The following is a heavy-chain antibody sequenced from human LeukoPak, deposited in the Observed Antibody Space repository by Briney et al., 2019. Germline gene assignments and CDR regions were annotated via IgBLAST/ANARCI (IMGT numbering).Heavy chain of an antibody. CDR1: GGSFSGYY. Sequence: TSETLSLTCAVYGGSFSGYYWSWIRQPPGKGLEWIEEINHSGSTNYNPSLKSRVTISVDTSKNQFSLKLSSVTAADTAVYYCANIGRLSYYYMDVWGKGTTVTVSS. CDR2: INHSGST. V-gene: IGHV4-34*01. D-gene: IGHD5-12*01. J-gene: IGHJ6*03. CDR3: ANIGRLSYYYMDV.